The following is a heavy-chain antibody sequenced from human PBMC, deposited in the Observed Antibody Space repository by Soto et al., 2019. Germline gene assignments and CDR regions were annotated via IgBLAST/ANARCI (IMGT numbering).Heavy chain of an antibody. D-gene: IGHD2-15*01. Sequence: GGSLRLSCAASGFTVSSNYMSWVRQAPGKGLEWVSVIYSGGSTYYADSGKGRFTISRDNSKNTLYLQMNSLRAEDTAVYYCARDRYCSGGSCYTPGAFDIWGQGTMVTVSS. J-gene: IGHJ3*02. CDR1: GFTVSSNY. CDR2: IYSGGST. V-gene: IGHV3-53*01. CDR3: ARDRYCSGGSCYTPGAFDI.